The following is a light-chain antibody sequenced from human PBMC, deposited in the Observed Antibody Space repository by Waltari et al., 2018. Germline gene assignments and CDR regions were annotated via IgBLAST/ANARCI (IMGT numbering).Light chain of an antibody. CDR3: QHYHTLPYT. CDR2: DAS. V-gene: IGKV1-33*01. Sequence: IQMTQAPSSLSTAVGDKVTITCQTTHVVTTSLSWFQQKTGKAPQLLIYDASTLQSGFPSSFIGSGSGTSFSFTISSLQPEDSATYYCQHYHTLPYTFCRGTKLQIK. J-gene: IGKJ2*01. CDR1: HVVTTS.